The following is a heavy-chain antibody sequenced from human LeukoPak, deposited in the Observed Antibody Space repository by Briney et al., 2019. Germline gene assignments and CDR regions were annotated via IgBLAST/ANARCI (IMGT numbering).Heavy chain of an antibody. CDR3: ARDPSNYYDSRSESDY. Sequence: ASVKVSCKASGYTFTGYYMHWVRQAPGQGLEWMGWINPNSGGTNYAQKFQGRVTMTRDTSISTAYMELSRLRSDDTAVYYCARDPSNYYDSRSESDYWGQGTLVTVSS. CDR2: INPNSGGT. D-gene: IGHD3-22*01. V-gene: IGHV1-2*02. CDR1: GYTFTGYY. J-gene: IGHJ4*02.